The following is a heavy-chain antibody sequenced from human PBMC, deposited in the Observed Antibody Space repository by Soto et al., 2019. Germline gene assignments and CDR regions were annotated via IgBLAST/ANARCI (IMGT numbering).Heavy chain of an antibody. Sequence: LVTLRLTWAVYGVTFRGYARSWIRQPPGKGLEWIGEINHSGSTNYNPSLKSRVTISVDTSKNQFSLKLSSVTAADTALYYCARGNYVIVPCNYFDYWGQGTLVTVSS. CDR2: INHSGST. CDR1: GVTFRGYA. V-gene: IGHV4-34*01. CDR3: ARGNYVIVPCNYFDY. D-gene: IGHD3-9*01. J-gene: IGHJ4*02.